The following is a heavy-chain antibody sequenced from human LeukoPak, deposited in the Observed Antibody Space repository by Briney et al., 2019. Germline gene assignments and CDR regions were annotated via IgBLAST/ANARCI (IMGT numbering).Heavy chain of an antibody. Sequence: PGGSLRLSCAASGFTFSNYDMIGVRQAPGKGLEWVSYISTSGGSTNYADSVKGRFTISRDNAKNSLYLQMNSLRAEDTALYYCARRTYVDYWGQGTLVTVSS. CDR1: GFTFSNYD. CDR3: ARRTYVDY. CDR2: ISTSGGST. J-gene: IGHJ4*02. V-gene: IGHV3-48*03. D-gene: IGHD3-16*01.